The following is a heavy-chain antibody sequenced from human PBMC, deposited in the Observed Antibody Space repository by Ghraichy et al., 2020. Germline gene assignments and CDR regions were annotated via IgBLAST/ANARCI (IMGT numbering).Heavy chain of an antibody. Sequence: SETLSLTCAVSGGSISSNYCSWLRHRPPKGLERIGHIYYSGSTNYNPSLNIRVTISVDTSKNQVSLTLSSVTAADTAVYYCARDETYCSGGSCSTNWFDPWGQGTLVTVSS. CDR2: IYYSGST. D-gene: IGHD2-15*01. CDR1: GGSISSNY. CDR3: ARDETYCSGGSCSTNWFDP. J-gene: IGHJ5*02. V-gene: IGHV4-59*01.